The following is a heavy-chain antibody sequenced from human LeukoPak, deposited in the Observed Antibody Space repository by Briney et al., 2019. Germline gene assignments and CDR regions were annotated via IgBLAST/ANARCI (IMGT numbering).Heavy chain of an antibody. CDR3: ARDLRGYGMDV. CDR1: GFTFSSNG. V-gene: IGHV3-33*01. D-gene: IGHD3-10*01. J-gene: IGHJ6*02. Sequence: GRSLRLSCAASGFTFSSNGMHWVRQAPGKGLEWVAIIWYDGNNKYYAGSVKGRFTISRDNSKNMLYLQMNSLRAEDTAVYYCARDLRGYGMDVWGQGTTVNVSS. CDR2: IWYDGNNK.